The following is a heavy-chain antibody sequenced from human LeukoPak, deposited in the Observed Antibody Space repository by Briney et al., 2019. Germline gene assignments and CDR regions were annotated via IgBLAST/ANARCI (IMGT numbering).Heavy chain of an antibody. J-gene: IGHJ4*02. Sequence: ASVKVSCKASGYTFTSYGISWVRQAPGQGLEWMGWISAYNGNTNYAQKLQGRVTMTTDTSTSTAYMELRSLRSDDTAVYYCARKYLYGSGKPHFDYWGQGALVTVSS. CDR1: GYTFTSYG. CDR3: ARKYLYGSGKPHFDY. V-gene: IGHV1-18*01. D-gene: IGHD3-10*01. CDR2: ISAYNGNT.